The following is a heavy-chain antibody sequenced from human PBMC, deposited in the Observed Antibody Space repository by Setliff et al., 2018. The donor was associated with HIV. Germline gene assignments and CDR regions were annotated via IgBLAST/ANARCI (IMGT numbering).Heavy chain of an antibody. CDR2: IHYSGST. D-gene: IGHD3-3*01. CDR3: ARDSSITIFGVVIKDYYYMDV. J-gene: IGHJ6*03. CDR1: GGSIRSH. V-gene: IGHV4-59*11. Sequence: PSETLSLTCSVSGGSIRSHWSWIRQPPGKGLEWVGYIHYSGSTKYNTSHKRRVTMSVDTSKNQFSLKLSSVTAADTAVYYCARDSSITIFGVVIKDYYYMDVWGKGTTVTVS.